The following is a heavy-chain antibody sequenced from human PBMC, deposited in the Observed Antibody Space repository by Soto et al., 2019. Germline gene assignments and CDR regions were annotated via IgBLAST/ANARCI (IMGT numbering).Heavy chain of an antibody. CDR3: AVRPGSYYYGSGSSRDDAFDI. CDR2: IIPILGIA. V-gene: IGHV1-69*02. CDR1: GGTFSSYT. D-gene: IGHD3-10*01. Sequence: ASVKVSCKASGGTFSSYTISWVRQAPGQGLEWMGRIIPILGIANYAQKFQGRVTITADKSTCTAYMELSSLRSEDTAVYYCAVRPGSYYYGSGSSRDDAFDIWGQGTMVTVSS. J-gene: IGHJ3*02.